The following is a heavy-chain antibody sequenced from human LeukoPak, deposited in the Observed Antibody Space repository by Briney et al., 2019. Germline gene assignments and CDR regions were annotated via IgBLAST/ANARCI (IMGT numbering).Heavy chain of an antibody. V-gene: IGHV1-2*02. CDR1: GYTFTGYY. Sequence: ASVKVSCKASGYTFTGYYMHWVRQAPGQGLEWMGWINPNSGGTNYAQKFQGRVTMTRDTSISTAYMELSRLRSDDTAVYYCARESAGVRAFDPWGQGTLVTVSS. CDR3: ARESAGVRAFDP. CDR2: INPNSGGT. D-gene: IGHD3-10*01. J-gene: IGHJ5*02.